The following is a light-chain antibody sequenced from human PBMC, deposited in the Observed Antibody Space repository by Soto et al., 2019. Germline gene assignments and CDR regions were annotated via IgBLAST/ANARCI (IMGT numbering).Light chain of an antibody. CDR2: AAS. V-gene: IGKV1D-8*01. Sequence: VLWMTQSPSLLSASTGDRVTITCRTSQGVSTYVAWYQQKPGKPPKPLIYAASTLHSGVPARFSGSGSGTDFTLTISGLQSEDFATYYCQKYNDAPFTFGPGTKVDIK. CDR1: QGVSTY. CDR3: QKYNDAPFT. J-gene: IGKJ3*01.